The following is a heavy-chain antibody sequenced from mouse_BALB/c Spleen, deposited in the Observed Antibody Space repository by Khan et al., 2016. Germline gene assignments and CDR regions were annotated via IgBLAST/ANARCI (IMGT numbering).Heavy chain of an antibody. Sequence: VQLQQPGAELVKPGASVKLSCTASGFNIKDTYMHWVKQRPEQGLEWIGRIDPANGNTKYDPKFQGKATITADTSSNTAYLQLSSLTSEDTAVYYCARNSYYAMDYWGQGTSVTVSS. V-gene: IGHV14-3*02. CDR2: IDPANGNT. CDR3: ARNSYYAMDY. J-gene: IGHJ4*01. CDR1: GFNIKDTY.